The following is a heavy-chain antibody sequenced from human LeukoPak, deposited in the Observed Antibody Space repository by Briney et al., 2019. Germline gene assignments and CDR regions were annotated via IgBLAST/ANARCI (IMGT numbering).Heavy chain of an antibody. CDR3: ARDLTSSSWVWFDP. D-gene: IGHD6-13*01. J-gene: IGHJ5*02. CDR1: GGSISSYY. Sequence: SETLSLTCTVSGGSISSYYWSWIRQSPGKGLECVWYIHFSGSTNYNPSPKSRVTISIDPSKHQFSLKLSSGTAADTAVYYCARDLTSSSWVWFDPWGQGTLVTVPS. CDR2: IHFSGST. V-gene: IGHV4-59*01.